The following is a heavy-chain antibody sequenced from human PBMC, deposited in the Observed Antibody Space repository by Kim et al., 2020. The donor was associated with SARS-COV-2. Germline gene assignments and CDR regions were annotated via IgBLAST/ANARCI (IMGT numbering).Heavy chain of an antibody. Sequence: ASVKVSCKASGYTFTGYYMHWVRQAPGQGLEWMGRINPNSGGTNYAQKFQGRVTMTRDTSISTAYMELSRLRSDDTAVYSCASREYSSTPVDNWGQGTLVTVSA. CDR1: GYTFTGYY. V-gene: IGHV1-2*06. J-gene: IGHJ4*02. D-gene: IGHD6-6*01. CDR2: INPNSGGT. CDR3: ASREYSSTPVDN.